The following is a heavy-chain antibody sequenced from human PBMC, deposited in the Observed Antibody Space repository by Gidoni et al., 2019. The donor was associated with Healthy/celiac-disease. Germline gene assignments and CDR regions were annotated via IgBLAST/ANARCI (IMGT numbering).Heavy chain of an antibody. CDR3: AKDGYSSGWYVY. CDR2: ISGSGGST. CDR1: GSTFSSYA. Sequence: VQLLESGGGLVQPGGSLRLSRAATGSTFSSYAMSWLRQAPGKGLEWVSAISGSGGSTYYADSVKGRFTISRDNSKNTLYLQMNSLRAEDTAVYYCAKDGYSSGWYVYWGQGTLVTVSS. V-gene: IGHV3-23*01. D-gene: IGHD6-19*01. J-gene: IGHJ4*02.